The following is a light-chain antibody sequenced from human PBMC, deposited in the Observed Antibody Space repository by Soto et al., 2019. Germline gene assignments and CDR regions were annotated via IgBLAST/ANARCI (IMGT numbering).Light chain of an antibody. CDR1: QSVGNN. J-gene: IGKJ4*01. CDR2: GAS. V-gene: IGKV3-15*01. CDR3: QQYHTWPIT. Sequence: EIVMTQSPATLSVSPGERATLSCRASQSVGNNLAWYRQKPGQAPSLLIYGASTRATGTPARFSGSGSGTEFTLTISSLQSEDCAIYYCQQYHTWPITFGGGTKVDIK.